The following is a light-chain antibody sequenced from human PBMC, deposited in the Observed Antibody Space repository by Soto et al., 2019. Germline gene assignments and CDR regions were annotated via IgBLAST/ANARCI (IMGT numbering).Light chain of an antibody. CDR3: QHYNQSVLN. CDR1: QSVSSN. V-gene: IGKV3-15*01. Sequence: EIVLTQSPATLSVSPGERATLSCRASQSVSSNLAWYQQKPGQAPRLVIYGASTRASGIPARFSGSGSGTELTLTLMSLQSEDFAVNYCQHYNQSVLNFAGRDKVEIK. CDR2: GAS. J-gene: IGKJ4*01.